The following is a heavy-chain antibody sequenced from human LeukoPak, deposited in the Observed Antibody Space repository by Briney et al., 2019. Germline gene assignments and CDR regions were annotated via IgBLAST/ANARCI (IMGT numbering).Heavy chain of an antibody. CDR1: GFTFSSYA. J-gene: IGHJ4*02. CDR2: VSGSGGST. CDR3: AKVGVYSSGWYSDY. Sequence: GSLRLSCAASGFTFSSYAMSWVRQAPGKGLEWVSAVSGSGGSTYYADSVKGRFTISRDNSKNTLYLEMNSLRAEDTAVYYCAKVGVYSSGWYSDYWGQGTLVTVSS. V-gene: IGHV3-23*01. D-gene: IGHD6-19*01.